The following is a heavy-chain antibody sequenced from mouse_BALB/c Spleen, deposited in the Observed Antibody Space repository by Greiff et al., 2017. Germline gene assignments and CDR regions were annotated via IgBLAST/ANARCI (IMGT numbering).Heavy chain of an antibody. CDR1: GFTFSSFG. CDR3: ARSDYRYDYFDY. V-gene: IGHV5-17*02. CDR2: ISSGSSTI. J-gene: IGHJ2*01. Sequence: EVHLVESGGGLVQPGGSRKLSCAASGFTFSSFGMHWVRQAPEKGLEWVAYISSGSSTIYYADTVKGRFTISRDNPKNTLFLQMTSLRSEDTAMYYCARSDYRYDYFDYWGQGTTLTVSS. D-gene: IGHD2-14*01.